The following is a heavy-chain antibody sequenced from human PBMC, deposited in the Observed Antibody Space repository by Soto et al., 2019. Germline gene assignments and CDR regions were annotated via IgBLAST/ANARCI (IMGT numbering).Heavy chain of an antibody. D-gene: IGHD5-12*01. Sequence: QVQLVQSGAEVKKPGSSVKVSCKASGGTFSNYPISWVRQAPGQGLAWMGGIIPIFGTVNYAQKFQGRVTITADESTSTAYMELSSLRSEDTAVYYCARGNHRWLQLWYLDLWGRGTLVTVSS. CDR3: ARGNHRWLQLWYLDL. J-gene: IGHJ2*01. V-gene: IGHV1-69*12. CDR2: IIPIFGTV. CDR1: GGTFSNYP.